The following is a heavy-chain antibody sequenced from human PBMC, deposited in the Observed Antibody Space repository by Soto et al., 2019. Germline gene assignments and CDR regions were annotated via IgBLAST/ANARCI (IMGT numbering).Heavy chain of an antibody. V-gene: IGHV4-39*01. CDR3: ARHVDYDFWSGYYHGPPARFDP. J-gene: IGHJ5*02. Sequence: SETLSLTCTVSGGSISSSSYYWGWIRQPPGKGLEWIGSIYYSGSTYYNPSLKSRVTISVDTSKNQFSLKLSSVTAADTAVYYCARHVDYDFWSGYYHGPPARFDPWGQGTLVTVSS. CDR1: GGSISSSSYY. D-gene: IGHD3-3*01. CDR2: IYYSGST.